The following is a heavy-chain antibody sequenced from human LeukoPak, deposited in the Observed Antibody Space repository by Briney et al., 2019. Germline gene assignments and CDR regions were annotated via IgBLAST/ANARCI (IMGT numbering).Heavy chain of an antibody. D-gene: IGHD1-26*01. CDR3: ASGAPIPSDKYYFDY. CDR2: ISYDGSEK. V-gene: IGHV3-30*01. J-gene: IGHJ4*02. Sequence: GGSLRLSCAASGFTSRSYAMHWVRQAPGKGLEWVAVISYDGSEKYYADSVKGRFTISRDNSKNTVFVQMNSLRGEDTAVYYCASGAPIPSDKYYFDYWGQGTLVTVSS. CDR1: GFTSRSYA.